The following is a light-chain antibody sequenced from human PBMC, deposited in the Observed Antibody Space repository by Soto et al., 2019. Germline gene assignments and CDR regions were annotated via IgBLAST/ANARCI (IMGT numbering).Light chain of an antibody. Sequence: DLQMTQSPSTLSASVGDRVTITCRASQRISGWLAWYQHKPGKAPHLLIYEASRLQTGVPSRFSGSGSGTEFTLTISSLQPDDFATYYCQHYISYPLTFGGGTKVDLK. CDR1: QRISGW. V-gene: IGKV1-5*03. CDR3: QHYISYPLT. CDR2: EAS. J-gene: IGKJ4*01.